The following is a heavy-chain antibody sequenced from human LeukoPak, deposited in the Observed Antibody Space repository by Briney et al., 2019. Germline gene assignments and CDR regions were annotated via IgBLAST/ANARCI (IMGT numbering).Heavy chain of an antibody. Sequence: MASETLSLTCIVSGDSISSISSNNYHWGWIRQPPGKGLEWIGSIYYSGSTYYNPSLKSRVTISVDTSKNQFSLKLSSVTAADTALYYCAREVGVVTAHGIDVWGQGTTVTVSS. CDR3: AREVGVVTAHGIDV. V-gene: IGHV4-39*02. CDR1: GDSISSISSNNYH. CDR2: IYYSGST. D-gene: IGHD4-23*01. J-gene: IGHJ6*02.